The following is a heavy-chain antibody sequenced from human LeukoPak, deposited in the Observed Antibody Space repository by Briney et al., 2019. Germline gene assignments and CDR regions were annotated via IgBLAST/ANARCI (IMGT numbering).Heavy chain of an antibody. Sequence: GGSLRLSCAASGFTFSSYGMHWVRQAPGKGLEWVAVISYDGSNKYYADSVKGRFTIFRDNSKNTLYLQMNSLRAEDTAVYYCAKELAAWRMIVVVIPPFDYWGQGTLVTVSS. D-gene: IGHD3-22*01. J-gene: IGHJ4*02. CDR1: GFTFSSYG. CDR3: AKELAAWRMIVVVIPPFDY. V-gene: IGHV3-30*18. CDR2: ISYDGSNK.